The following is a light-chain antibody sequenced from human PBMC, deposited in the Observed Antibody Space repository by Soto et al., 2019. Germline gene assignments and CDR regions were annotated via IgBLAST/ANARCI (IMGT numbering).Light chain of an antibody. CDR2: AAS. V-gene: IGKV1-27*01. J-gene: IGKJ1*01. Sequence: DIQMTQSPSSLSASVGDRVTITCRASQGISNYLAWYQQKPGKVPKLLIYAASTLQTGVPSRFSGSGSGTAFTLTTSTLQPEDVATYYCPEYKSSPRTFGQGTNVEIK. CDR1: QGISNY. CDR3: PEYKSSPRT.